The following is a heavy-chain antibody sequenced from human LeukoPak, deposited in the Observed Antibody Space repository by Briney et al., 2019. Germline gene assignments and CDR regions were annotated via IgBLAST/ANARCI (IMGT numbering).Heavy chain of an antibody. CDR1: GFTFSSYS. CDR2: ISSSSSYI. Sequence: GGSLRLSCAASGFTFSSYSMNWVRQAPGKGLEWVSSISSSSSYIYYAYSVKGRFTISRDNAKNSLYLQMNSLRAEDTAVYYCARDAQPEGYCSGGSCYGYYYYMDVWGKGTTVTISS. V-gene: IGHV3-21*01. D-gene: IGHD2-15*01. J-gene: IGHJ6*03. CDR3: ARDAQPEGYCSGGSCYGYYYYMDV.